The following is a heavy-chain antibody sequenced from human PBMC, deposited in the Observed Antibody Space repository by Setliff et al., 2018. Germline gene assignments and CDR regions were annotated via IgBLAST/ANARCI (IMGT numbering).Heavy chain of an antibody. CDR1: GASVSSNDYF. CDR3: ARLKVGNNWPDY. CDR2: LYPSGFT. J-gene: IGHJ4*02. D-gene: IGHD1-1*01. Sequence: PSEPLSLTCSVSGASVSSNDYFWAWIRQPPRERLHWIGTLYPSGFTYYNPSLRDRVTISADSSKDELSLSLQSVTAADSAVYYCARLKVGNNWPDYWGQGTLVTVSS. V-gene: IGHV4-39*01.